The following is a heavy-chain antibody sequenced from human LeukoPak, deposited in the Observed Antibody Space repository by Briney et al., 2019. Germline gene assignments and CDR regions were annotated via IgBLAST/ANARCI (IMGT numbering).Heavy chain of an antibody. J-gene: IGHJ6*02. D-gene: IGHD3-22*01. Sequence: SETLSLTCAVYGGSFSGYYWSWIRQPPGKGLEWIGEINHSGSTNYNPSLKSRVTISVDTSKNQFSLKLSSVTAADTAVYYCVRGDVAYYYDSSGYYYPDYYYGMDVWGQGTTVTVSS. CDR2: INHSGST. CDR1: GGSFSGYY. V-gene: IGHV4-34*01. CDR3: VRGDVAYYYDSSGYYYPDYYYGMDV.